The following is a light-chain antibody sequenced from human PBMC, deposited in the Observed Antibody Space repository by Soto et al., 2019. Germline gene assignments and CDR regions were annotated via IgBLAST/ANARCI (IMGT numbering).Light chain of an antibody. CDR2: EVT. V-gene: IGLV2-14*01. J-gene: IGLJ1*01. Sequence: QSVLTQPASVSGAPGQSITIACTGTSSDVGGYNYVSWYQQHPGKAPKLMFYEVTNRPSGVSNRFSGSKSGNTASLPISGLQAEDEADYYCSSYTSRSTLVFGTGTKLTVL. CDR3: SSYTSRSTLV. CDR1: SSDVGGYNY.